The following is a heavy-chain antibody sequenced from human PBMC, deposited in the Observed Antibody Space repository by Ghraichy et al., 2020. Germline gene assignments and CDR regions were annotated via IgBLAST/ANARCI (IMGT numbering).Heavy chain of an antibody. D-gene: IGHD1-26*01. Sequence: ASVQVSCKASGYTFTSYDINWVRQATGQGLECMGWMNPNSGNTGYAQKFQGRVTMTRNTSISTAYMELSSLRSEDTAVYYCARSLSGSYYVYYYYYGMDVWGQGTTVTVSS. CDR3: ARSLSGSYYVYYYYYGMDV. CDR2: MNPNSGNT. CDR1: GYTFTSYD. V-gene: IGHV1-8*01. J-gene: IGHJ6*02.